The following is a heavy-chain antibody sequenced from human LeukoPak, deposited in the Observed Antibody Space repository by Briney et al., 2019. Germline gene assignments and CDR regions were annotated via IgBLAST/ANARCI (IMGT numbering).Heavy chain of an antibody. J-gene: IGHJ6*02. CDR1: GGSINSYY. D-gene: IGHD5-18*01. Sequence: KTSETLSLTCTVSGGSINSYYWSWIRQPPGKGLQWIGYIYYSGSTNYNPSLKSRVTISVDTSKNQFSLKLSSVTAADTAVYYCAGGYSYGAHYYYYYGMDVWGQGTTVTVSS. CDR3: AGGYSYGAHYYYYYGMDV. V-gene: IGHV4-59*08. CDR2: IYYSGST.